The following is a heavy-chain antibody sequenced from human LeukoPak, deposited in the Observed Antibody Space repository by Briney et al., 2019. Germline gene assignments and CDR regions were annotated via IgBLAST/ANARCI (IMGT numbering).Heavy chain of an antibody. Sequence: GGSLRLSCAASGFTFHDYAMHWVRQVPGKGPEWVSGITWNSGSVLYADSVRGRFTISRDNAKNSLYLQMNSLRPEDMAFYYCAKGLGVASLIVDALDMWGQGTMVTV. J-gene: IGHJ3*02. D-gene: IGHD3/OR15-3a*01. CDR2: ITWNSGSV. CDR3: AKGLGVASLIVDALDM. V-gene: IGHV3-9*03. CDR1: GFTFHDYA.